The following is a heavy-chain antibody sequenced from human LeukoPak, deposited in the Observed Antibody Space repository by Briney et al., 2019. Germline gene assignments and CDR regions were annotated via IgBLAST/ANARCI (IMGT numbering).Heavy chain of an antibody. CDR2: ISWSSDSI. Sequence: PGGSLRLSCADSGFTFDDYAMHWVRQAPGKGLEWVSGISWSSDSIGYADSVKGRFTISRDNAKNSLYLQMHSLRTEDTALYYCAKDSSDYYGSGTYSASFQHWGQGTLVTVSS. CDR1: GFTFDDYA. J-gene: IGHJ1*01. V-gene: IGHV3-9*01. CDR3: AKDSSDYYGSGTYSASFQH. D-gene: IGHD3-10*01.